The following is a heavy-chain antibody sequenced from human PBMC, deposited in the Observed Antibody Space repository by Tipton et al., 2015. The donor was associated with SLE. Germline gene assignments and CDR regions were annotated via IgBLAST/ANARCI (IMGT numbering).Heavy chain of an antibody. Sequence: TLSLTCTVSNVSVSTRTYYWGWIRQPPGKGLEWIGEINHSGSSNYNPSLKSRVAMSVDTSRNQFSLKLSSVTAADTAMYYCARVPGLERSYSYYYCMDVWGKGTTVTVSS. CDR2: INHSGSS. CDR1: NVSVSTRTYY. CDR3: ARVPGLERSYSYYYCMDV. D-gene: IGHD1-1*01. J-gene: IGHJ6*03. V-gene: IGHV4-39*07.